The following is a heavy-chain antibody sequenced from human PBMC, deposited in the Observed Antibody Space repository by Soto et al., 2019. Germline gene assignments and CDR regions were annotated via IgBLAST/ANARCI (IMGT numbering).Heavy chain of an antibody. CDR1: GFTFSSFG. V-gene: IGHV3-30*18. J-gene: IGHJ4*02. D-gene: IGHD2-15*01. CDR2: ISSDGGDK. Sequence: QVQLVESGGGVVQPGGSPRLSCAASGFTFSSFGMHWVRQAPGKGLEWVAAISSDGGDKYYSHSVKDRFTISRDNSKNTLFLQMNSLRVEDTAVYYCVKGSEVARQELDHWGQGILVTVSS. CDR3: VKGSEVARQELDH.